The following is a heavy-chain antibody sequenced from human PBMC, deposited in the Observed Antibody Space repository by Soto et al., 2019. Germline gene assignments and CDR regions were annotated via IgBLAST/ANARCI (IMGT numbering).Heavy chain of an antibody. CDR3: ARVEDYGDYFDY. CDR2: IYDTGTT. J-gene: IGHJ4*02. Sequence: QVQLQESGPGLVKPSETLSLTCTVSGASVRSGSYYWSWVRQPPGRGLEWIGYIYDTGTTNDNPSLKSRVTMSVDTSKNQFSLKLNSLTAADTAVYYCARVEDYGDYFDYWGQGTLATVSS. CDR1: GASVRSGSYY. V-gene: IGHV4-61*01. D-gene: IGHD4-17*01.